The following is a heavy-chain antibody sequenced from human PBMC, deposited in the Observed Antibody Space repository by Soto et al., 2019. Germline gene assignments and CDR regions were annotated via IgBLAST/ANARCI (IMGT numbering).Heavy chain of an antibody. V-gene: IGHV4-31*02. Sequence: PGKGLERIGYIYYSGSTYYNPSLKSRVTISVETSKNQFSLKLSSVTAADTAVYYCARGIPNCFFFQAEDGIRDCSTVSAFLLNRSSDL. CDR3: ARGIPNCFFFQAEDGIRDCSTVSAFLLNRSSDL. D-gene: IGHD3-9*01. J-gene: IGHJ2*01. CDR2: IYYSGST.